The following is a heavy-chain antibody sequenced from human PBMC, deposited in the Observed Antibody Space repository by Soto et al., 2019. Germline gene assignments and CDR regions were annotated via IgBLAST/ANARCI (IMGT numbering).Heavy chain of an antibody. Sequence: PSESLSLTCAVYGGSFSGYYWSWIRQPPGKGLEWIGEINHSGSTNYNPSLKSRVTISVDTSKNQFSLKLSSVTAADTAVYYCARGRDLELYFDYWGQGTLVTVSS. J-gene: IGHJ4*02. CDR3: ARGRDLELYFDY. D-gene: IGHD1-7*01. CDR2: INHSGST. CDR1: GGSFSGYY. V-gene: IGHV4-34*01.